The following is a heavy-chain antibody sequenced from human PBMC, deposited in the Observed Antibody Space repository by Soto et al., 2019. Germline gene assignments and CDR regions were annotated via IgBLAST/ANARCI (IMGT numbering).Heavy chain of an antibody. CDR3: ARVYYDFWSGYYQPRYYFDY. V-gene: IGHV5-51*01. CDR1: GYSFTSYW. Sequence: PGESLKISCKGSGYSFTSYWIGWVRQMPGKGLEWMGIIYPGDSDTRYSPSFQGQVTISADKSISTAYLQWSSLKASDTAMYYCARVYYDFWSGYYQPRYYFDYWGHGTLVTVSS. CDR2: IYPGDSDT. D-gene: IGHD3-3*01. J-gene: IGHJ4*01.